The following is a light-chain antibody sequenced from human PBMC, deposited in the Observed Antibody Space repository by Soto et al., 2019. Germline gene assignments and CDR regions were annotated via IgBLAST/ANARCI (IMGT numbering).Light chain of an antibody. Sequence: DIQMTQSPSSLSASVGDRVTITCRASQSINSYLNWYQQKPGKAPKLLIYAASSLQSGVPSRFSGSGSGTDFTLTFSSLQPEDFATYYCQQTYTTVTFGQGTRLEN. V-gene: IGKV1-39*01. CDR3: QQTYTTVT. CDR1: QSINSY. CDR2: AAS. J-gene: IGKJ5*01.